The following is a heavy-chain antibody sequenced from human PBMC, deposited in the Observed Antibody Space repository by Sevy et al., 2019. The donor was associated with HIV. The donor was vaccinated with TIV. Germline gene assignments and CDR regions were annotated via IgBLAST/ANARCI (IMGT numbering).Heavy chain of an antibody. Sequence: SETLSLTCAVYGGCFSGYYWSWIRQPPGKGLEWIGEINHSGSTNYNPALKSRVTISGDTSKNQFSLKLSSVTAADTALYYCARINRERVPAAPTRANYYYYMDVWGKGPTVTVSS. CDR3: ARINRERVPAAPTRANYYYYMDV. J-gene: IGHJ6*03. CDR2: INHSGST. CDR1: GGCFSGYY. V-gene: IGHV4-34*01. D-gene: IGHD2-2*01.